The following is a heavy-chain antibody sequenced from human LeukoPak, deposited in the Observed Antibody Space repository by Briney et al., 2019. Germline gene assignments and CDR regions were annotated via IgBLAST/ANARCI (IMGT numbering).Heavy chain of an antibody. J-gene: IGHJ5*02. CDR2: VHYSGST. V-gene: IGHV4-39*01. Sequence: SETLSLTCTVSGASISSSAYYWLWIRQPPGEGLECIGTVHYSGSTFYNPSLKSRVNISVDTSKNQFSLQLSSVTAADTAVYYCARLFFVIDTWGQGTLVTVSS. D-gene: IGHD3-3*01. CDR1: GASISSSAYY. CDR3: ARLFFVIDT.